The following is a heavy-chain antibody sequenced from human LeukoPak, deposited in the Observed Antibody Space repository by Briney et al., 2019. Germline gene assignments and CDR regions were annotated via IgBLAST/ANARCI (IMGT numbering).Heavy chain of an antibody. CDR1: GGTFSSYA. Sequence: GASVKVSCKASGGTFSSYAISWVRQAPGQGLERMGGIIPIFGTANYAQKFQGRVTMTTDTSTSTAYMELRSLRSDDTAVYYCSRAGYYDPSGDFDYWGQGTLVTVSS. J-gene: IGHJ4*02. D-gene: IGHD3-22*01. V-gene: IGHV1-69*05. CDR3: SRAGYYDPSGDFDY. CDR2: IIPIFGTA.